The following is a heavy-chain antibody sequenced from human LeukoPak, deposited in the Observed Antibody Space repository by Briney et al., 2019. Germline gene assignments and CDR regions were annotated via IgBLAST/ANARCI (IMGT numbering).Heavy chain of an antibody. Sequence: ASVKVSCKASGYTFTSYDINWVRQATGQGLEWMGWMNPNSGNTGYAQKFQGRVTMTRNTSISTAYMELSSLRSEDTAVYYCARDGEGCSSTSCYYHYYYGMDVWGQGTTVTVSS. CDR2: MNPNSGNT. D-gene: IGHD2-2*01. V-gene: IGHV1-8*01. CDR3: ARDGEGCSSTSCYYHYYYGMDV. J-gene: IGHJ6*02. CDR1: GYTFTSYD.